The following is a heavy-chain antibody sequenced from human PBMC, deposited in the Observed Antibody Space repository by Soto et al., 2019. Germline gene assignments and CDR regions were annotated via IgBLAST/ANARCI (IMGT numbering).Heavy chain of an antibody. CDR3: AKDFTRSSGWYTDAFDI. V-gene: IGHV3-23*01. J-gene: IGHJ3*02. Sequence: GGSLRLSCAASGFTFSSYAMSWVRQAPGKGLEWVSAISGSGGSTYYADSVKGRFTISRDNSKNTLYLQMNSLRAEDTAVYYCAKDFTRSSGWYTDAFDIWGQGTMVTVSS. D-gene: IGHD6-19*01. CDR1: GFTFSSYA. CDR2: ISGSGGST.